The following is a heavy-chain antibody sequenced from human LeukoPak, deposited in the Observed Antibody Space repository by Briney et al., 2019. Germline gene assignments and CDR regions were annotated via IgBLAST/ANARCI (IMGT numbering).Heavy chain of an antibody. Sequence: KPSETLSLTCTVSGGSISSYYWSWIRQPAGKGLEWIGRIYTSGSTNYNPSPKSRVTMSVDTSKNQFSLKLSSVTAADTAVCYCARAGVVVAANQYYYGMDVWGQGTTVTVSS. CDR1: GGSISSYY. CDR3: ARAGVVVAANQYYYGMDV. J-gene: IGHJ6*02. D-gene: IGHD2-15*01. CDR2: IYTSGST. V-gene: IGHV4-4*07.